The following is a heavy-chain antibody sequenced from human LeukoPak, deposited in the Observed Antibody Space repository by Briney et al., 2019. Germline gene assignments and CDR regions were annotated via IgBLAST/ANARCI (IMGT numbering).Heavy chain of an antibody. CDR1: GFTFSSYW. J-gene: IGHJ6*02. CDR3: VRGGGLDV. D-gene: IGHD3-16*01. V-gene: IGHV3-7*03. Sequence: GGSLRLSCAASGFTFSSYWMNWARQAPGKGLEWVASINHNGNVNYYVDSVKGRFTISRNNAKNSLYLQMSNLRAEDTAVYFCVRGGGLDVWGQGATVTVSS. CDR2: INHNGNVN.